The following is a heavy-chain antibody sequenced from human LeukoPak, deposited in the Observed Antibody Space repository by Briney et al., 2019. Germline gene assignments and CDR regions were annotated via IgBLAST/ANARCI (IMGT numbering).Heavy chain of an antibody. J-gene: IGHJ1*01. V-gene: IGHV3-66*01. D-gene: IGHD5-24*01. Sequence: GGSLRLSCAISGFSVSNNYVSWVRQAPGKGLEWVSVVYSGGGTNYAESVKGRFTISRDDSKNTVSLQMNSLRAEDTAVYYCASRNMASIGVYFQHWGQGTLVTVSS. CDR2: VYSGGGT. CDR1: GFSVSNNY. CDR3: ASRNMASIGVYFQH.